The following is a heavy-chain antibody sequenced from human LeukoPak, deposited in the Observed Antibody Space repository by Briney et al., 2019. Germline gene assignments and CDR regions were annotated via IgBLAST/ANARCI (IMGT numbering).Heavy chain of an antibody. CDR3: AKDRRYSSGGGASDI. V-gene: IGHV3-48*03. CDR2: ISSSGSTI. D-gene: IGHD6-19*01. J-gene: IGHJ3*02. Sequence: PGGSLRLSCAASGFTFSSYEMNWVRQAPGKGLEWVSYISSSGSTIYYADSVKGRFTISRDNAKNSLYLQMNSLRAEDTALYYCAKDRRYSSGGGASDIWGQGTMVTVSS. CDR1: GFTFSSYE.